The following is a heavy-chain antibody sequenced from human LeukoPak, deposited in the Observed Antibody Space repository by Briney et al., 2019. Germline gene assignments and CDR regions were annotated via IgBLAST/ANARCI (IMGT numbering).Heavy chain of an antibody. CDR2: VHTSGGT. D-gene: IGHD1-1*01. CDR3: ARGVHTPRGFSMDV. Sequence: PSETLSLTCTVSGASVTTYYWGWIRQPAGKGLEWIGRVHTSGGTNYNPSLKSRVTISVDTSKNQFSLKLSSVTAADTAVYYCARGVHTPRGFSMDVWGQGTTVTVSS. V-gene: IGHV4-4*07. CDR1: GASVTTYY. J-gene: IGHJ6*02.